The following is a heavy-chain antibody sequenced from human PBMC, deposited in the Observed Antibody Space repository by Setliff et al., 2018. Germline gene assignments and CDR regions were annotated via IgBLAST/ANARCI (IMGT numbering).Heavy chain of an antibody. CDR2: ISPSGST. CDR1: GASISSGGYY. V-gene: IGHV4-61*09. D-gene: IGHD1-26*01. Sequence: PSETLSLTCTVSGASISSGGYYWTWIRQPAGKALEWIGHISPSGSTTYNPSLKGRATISPDTSKNHFSLKVNSVTAADTALYYCARSPSSGAYWNPRPFYSDYWGQGTLVTVSS. CDR3: ARSPSSGAYWNPRPFYSDY. J-gene: IGHJ4*02.